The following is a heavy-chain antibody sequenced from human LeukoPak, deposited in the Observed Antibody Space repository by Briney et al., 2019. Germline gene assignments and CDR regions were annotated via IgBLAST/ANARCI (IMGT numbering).Heavy chain of an antibody. CDR1: GFTFNTYA. D-gene: IGHD2-15*01. V-gene: IGHV3-23*01. CDR2: IGESGGGT. J-gene: IGHJ4*02. CDR3: AKGGTASWYSAVDC. Sequence: GGSLRLSCTASGFTFNTYAMSWVRQAPGRGLEWVSVIGESGGGTYYADSVKGRFTISRDSSKNTLYLQMNSLRAEGTAVYYCAKGGTASWYSAVDCWGQGTLVTVSS.